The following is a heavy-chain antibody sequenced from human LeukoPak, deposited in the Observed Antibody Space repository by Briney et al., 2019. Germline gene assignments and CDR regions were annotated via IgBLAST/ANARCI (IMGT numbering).Heavy chain of an antibody. V-gene: IGHV1-18*01. CDR2: ISAYNGNT. J-gene: IGHJ3*02. CDR3: ARAESLYGGNLAAAFDI. Sequence: ASVKVSCKASGYTFTSYGISWVRQAPGQGLERMGWISAYNGNTNYEQKFQGRVTMTTDTSTSTAYMELRSLRSDDTALYYCARAESLYGGNLAAAFDIWGQGTMVTVSS. D-gene: IGHD4-23*01. CDR1: GYTFTSYG.